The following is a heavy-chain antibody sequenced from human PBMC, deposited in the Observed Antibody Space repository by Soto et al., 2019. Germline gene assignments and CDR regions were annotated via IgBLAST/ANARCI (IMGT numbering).Heavy chain of an antibody. D-gene: IGHD3-22*01. CDR2: ISSGGDNT. CDR1: GHNFNKYA. CDR3: VRRAQYFDGTGFHAFDI. J-gene: IGHJ3*02. V-gene: IGHV3-23*01. Sequence: GGSLRLSCVASGHNFNKYAVSWVRQAPGKGLEWVSAISSGGDNTHYADSVKGRFTITRDNSKNMLYLEMNSLTVEDTAVYYCVRRAQYFDGTGFHAFDIWGQGTRVTVSS.